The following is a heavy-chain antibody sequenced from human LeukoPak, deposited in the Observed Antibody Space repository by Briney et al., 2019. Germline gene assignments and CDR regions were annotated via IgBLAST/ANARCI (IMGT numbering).Heavy chain of an antibody. J-gene: IGHJ4*02. CDR3: HMVRGGGYFDY. V-gene: IGHV4-39*07. CDR2: INHSGDT. D-gene: IGHD3-10*01. CDR1: GGSISSSDYY. Sequence: SETLSLTCTVSGGSISSSDYYWSCIRQSPEKGLEWIGEINHSGDTNYNPSLKSRVTISLDTSKNQFSLNLTSVTAADTAVYYCHMVRGGGYFDYWGQGTPVTVSS.